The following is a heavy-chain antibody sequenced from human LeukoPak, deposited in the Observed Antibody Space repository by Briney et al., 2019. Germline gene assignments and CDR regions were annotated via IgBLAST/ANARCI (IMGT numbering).Heavy chain of an antibody. V-gene: IGHV4-4*07. CDR1: GGSVSSYH. Sequence: SETLSLTCTVSGGSVSSYHWTWIRHPAGKGLEWIGRLYSSGSTNYNPSLKSRLTMSLDTSKNQFSLKLSSVTAADTAVYYCAREQETARGPNWFDPWGQGTLVTVSS. CDR3: AREQETARGPNWFDP. J-gene: IGHJ5*02. CDR2: LYSSGST. D-gene: IGHD6-25*01.